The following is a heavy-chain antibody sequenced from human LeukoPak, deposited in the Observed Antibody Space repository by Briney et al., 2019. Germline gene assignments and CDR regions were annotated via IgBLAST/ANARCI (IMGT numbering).Heavy chain of an antibody. Sequence: GGSLRLSCAASGFTFSDYYMSWIRQAPGKGLEWVSYISSSGSTIYYADSVKGRFTISRDNAKNSLYLQMNSLRAEDTAVYYCAREPYYDILTGYYRDYWGQGTLVTVSS. CDR3: AREPYYDILTGYYRDY. CDR2: ISSSGSTI. D-gene: IGHD3-9*01. V-gene: IGHV3-11*04. CDR1: GFTFSDYY. J-gene: IGHJ4*02.